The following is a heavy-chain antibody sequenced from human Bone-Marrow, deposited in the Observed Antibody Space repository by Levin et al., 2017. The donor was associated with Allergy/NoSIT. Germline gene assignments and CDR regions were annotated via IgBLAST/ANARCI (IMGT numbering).Heavy chain of an antibody. CDR3: AKAEKELADYYYYMDV. CDR1: GFTFDDYA. Sequence: GGSPRLSCAASGFTFDDYAMHWVRQAPGKGLEWVSGISWNSGSIGYADSVKGRFTISRDNAKNSLYLQMNSLRAEDTALYYCAKAEKELADYYYYMDVWGKGTTVTVSS. CDR2: ISWNSGSI. D-gene: IGHD5-24*01. J-gene: IGHJ6*03. V-gene: IGHV3-9*01.